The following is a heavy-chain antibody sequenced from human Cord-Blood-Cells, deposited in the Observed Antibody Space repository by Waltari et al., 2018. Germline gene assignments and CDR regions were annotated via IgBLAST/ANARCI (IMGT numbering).Heavy chain of an antibody. D-gene: IGHD4-4*01. J-gene: IGHJ4*02. Sequence: QVQLQESGPGLVKPSQTLSLTCTVSGGSISSGGYYWSWIRQHPGKVLEWIGYIYYSGITYYNPALKSRVTISVDTSKNQFSLKLSSVTAADTAVYYCARAMTTVTTIDYWGQGTLVTVSS. CDR1: GGSISSGGYY. CDR2: IYYSGIT. CDR3: ARAMTTVTTIDY. V-gene: IGHV4-31*03.